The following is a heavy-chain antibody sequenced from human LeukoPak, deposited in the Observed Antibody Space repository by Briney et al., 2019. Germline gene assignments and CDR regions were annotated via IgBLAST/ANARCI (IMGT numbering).Heavy chain of an antibody. D-gene: IGHD2-15*01. CDR1: GFTFSIYV. CDR2: LSDDGNNK. J-gene: IGHJ4*02. Sequence: GGSLRLSCAASGFTFSIYVMHCVRQAPDKGLEWVAYLSDDGNNKYYEDSVKGRFTISRDNSKNTLYLQMNNMRADDTAVYYCAKARYDGEVMIAATDYWGQGTLVTVSS. CDR3: AKARYDGEVMIAATDY. V-gene: IGHV3-30*18.